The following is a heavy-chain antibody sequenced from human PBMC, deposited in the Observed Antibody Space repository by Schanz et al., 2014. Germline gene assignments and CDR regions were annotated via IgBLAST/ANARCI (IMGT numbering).Heavy chain of an antibody. J-gene: IGHJ4*02. CDR3: AKDQRPYSSSSGFDY. CDR1: GFTFSSHA. D-gene: IGHD6-6*01. CDR2: ISGSVSST. V-gene: IGHV3-23*04. Sequence: EVQLVESGGGLVQPGGSVRLSCAASGFTFSSHAMSWVRQAPGKGLEWVSAISGSVSSTYYADSVKGRFIISRDNSKNTLYLQMNSLRAEDTAVYYCAKDQRPYSSSSGFDYWGQGTLVTVSS.